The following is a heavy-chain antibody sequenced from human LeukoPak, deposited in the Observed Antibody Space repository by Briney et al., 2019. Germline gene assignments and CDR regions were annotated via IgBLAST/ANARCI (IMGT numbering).Heavy chain of an antibody. D-gene: IGHD3-22*01. J-gene: IGHJ6*03. CDR3: ARDIAHDSSGFWNSVYYYYMDV. CDR1: GYTFTGYY. V-gene: IGHV1-2*02. CDR2: INPNSGGT. Sequence: ASVKVSCKASGYTFTGYYMHWVRQAPGQGLEWMGWINPNSGGTKYAQKFQGRVTMTRDTSISTAYMELSRLRSDDTAVYYCARDIAHDSSGFWNSVYYYYMDVWGKGTTVTISS.